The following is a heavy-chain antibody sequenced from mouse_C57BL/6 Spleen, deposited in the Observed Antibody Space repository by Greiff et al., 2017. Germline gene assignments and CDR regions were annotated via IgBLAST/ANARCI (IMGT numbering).Heavy chain of an antibody. D-gene: IGHD1-1*01. CDR3: AIPLYYYGSSWYVDV. CDR1: GYTFTSYW. J-gene: IGHJ1*03. V-gene: IGHV1-74*01. Sequence: QVQLQQPGAELVKPGASVKVSCKASGYTFTSYWMHWVKQRPGQGLEWIGRIHPSDSDTNYNQKFKGKTTLTVVKSSSTAYMQLSRLTSEDSAVYYCAIPLYYYGSSWYVDVWGTGTTGTVSS. CDR2: IHPSDSDT.